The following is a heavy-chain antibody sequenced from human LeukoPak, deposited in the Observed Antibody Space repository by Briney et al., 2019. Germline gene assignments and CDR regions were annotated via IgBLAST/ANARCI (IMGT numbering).Heavy chain of an antibody. CDR3: ARMYSGTYGGIDY. V-gene: IGHV4-4*07. Sequence: PSETLSLTSTVSGGSISSYYWSWIRQPAGEGLEWIGRIYSSGSTNYNPSLRSRVTLSVATSKNQFSLKLSSVTAADTAVYYCARMYSGTYGGIDYWGQGTLVTVSS. CDR2: IYSSGST. D-gene: IGHD1-26*01. CDR1: GGSISSYY. J-gene: IGHJ4*02.